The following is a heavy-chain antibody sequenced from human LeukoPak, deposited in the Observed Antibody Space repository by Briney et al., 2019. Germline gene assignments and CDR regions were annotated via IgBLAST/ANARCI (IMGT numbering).Heavy chain of an antibody. V-gene: IGHV3-15*01. CDR1: GFTFSNAW. CDR3: TTVIDQEYLGWYSSSWHDAFDI. Sequence: GGSLRLSCAASGFTFSNAWMSWVRQAPGKGLEWVGRIKSKTDGGATDYAAPVKGRFTISRDDSKNTLYLQMNSLKTEDTAVYYCTTVIDQEYLGWYSSSWHDAFDIWGQGTMVTVSS. D-gene: IGHD6-13*01. CDR2: IKSKTDGGAT. J-gene: IGHJ3*02.